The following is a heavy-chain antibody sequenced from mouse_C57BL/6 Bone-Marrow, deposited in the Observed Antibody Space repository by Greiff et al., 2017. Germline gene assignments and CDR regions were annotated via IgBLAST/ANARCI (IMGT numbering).Heavy chain of an antibody. V-gene: IGHV5-6*01. CDR2: ISSGGSYT. D-gene: IGHD1-1*01. Sequence: EVHLVESGGDLVKPGGSLKLSCAASGFTFSSYGMSWVRQTPDKRLEWVATISSGGSYTYYPDSVKGRFTISRDNAKNTLYLQMSSLKSEDTAMYYCARLPYYYGSSYGWFAYWGQVTLVTGSA. J-gene: IGHJ3*01. CDR1: GFTFSSYG. CDR3: ARLPYYYGSSYGWFAY.